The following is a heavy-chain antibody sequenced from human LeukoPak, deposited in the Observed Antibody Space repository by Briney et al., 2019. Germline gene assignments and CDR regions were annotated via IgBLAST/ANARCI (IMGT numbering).Heavy chain of an antibody. CDR2: VSSSGGTT. Sequence: GGSLRLSCAASRFTFSSYSMSWVRQAPGKGLEWVSAVSSSGGTTYYADSVKGRFTISRDNSKNTLSLQMNSLRAEDTAIYYCAKNGDRGAYCSGGSCYPYYYYYMDVWGKGTTVTISS. V-gene: IGHV3-23*01. CDR3: AKNGDRGAYCSGGSCYPYYYYYMDV. J-gene: IGHJ6*03. D-gene: IGHD2-15*01. CDR1: RFTFSSYS.